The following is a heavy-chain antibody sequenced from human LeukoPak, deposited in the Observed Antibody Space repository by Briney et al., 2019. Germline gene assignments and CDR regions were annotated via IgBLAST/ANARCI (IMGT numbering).Heavy chain of an antibody. D-gene: IGHD6-19*01. CDR3: ARHQWLVPRFDY. CDR2: ISYSETT. V-gene: IGHV4-59*08. J-gene: IGHJ4*02. Sequence: SETLSLTCTVSGGSISSFYWSWIRQPPGKGLEYIGYISYSETTNYNPSLKSRVTISVDTSKNQFSLKLSSVTAADTAVYYCARHQWLVPRFDYWGQGTLVTVSS. CDR1: GGSISSFY.